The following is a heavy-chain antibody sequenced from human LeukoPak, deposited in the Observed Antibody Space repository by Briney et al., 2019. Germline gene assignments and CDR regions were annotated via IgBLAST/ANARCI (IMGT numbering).Heavy chain of an antibody. J-gene: IGHJ4*02. CDR3: ARDQGSLTRSWYTGY. CDR1: GYTFTGSH. V-gene: IGHV1-2*06. Sequence: ASVKVSCKAYGYTFTGSHIHWVRQTPGQGLEWMGRINPYSGDTNFAQKFQGRVTMTRDTSITTAYMDLSSLTPDDTAVYFCARDQGSLTRSWYTGYWGQGTQVTVSS. D-gene: IGHD6-13*01. CDR2: INPYSGDT.